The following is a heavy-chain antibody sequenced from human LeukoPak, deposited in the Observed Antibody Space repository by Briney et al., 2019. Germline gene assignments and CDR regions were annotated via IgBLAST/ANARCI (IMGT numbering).Heavy chain of an antibody. V-gene: IGHV3-21*01. CDR3: ARDPYSGNYGNYYYYYMDV. J-gene: IGHJ6*03. CDR2: ITSSGTYI. Sequence: PGGSLRLSCATSVLTFNNYNMNWVRQAPERALEWVSYITSSGTYIFYADSVKGRFTISRDNAKNSLYLQMNSLGPEDTAVYYCARDPYSGNYGNYYYYYMDVWGKGTTVTISS. D-gene: IGHD1-26*01. CDR1: VLTFNNYN.